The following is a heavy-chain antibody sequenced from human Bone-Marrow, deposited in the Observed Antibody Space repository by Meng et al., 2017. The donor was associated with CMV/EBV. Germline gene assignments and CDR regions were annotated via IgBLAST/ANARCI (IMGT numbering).Heavy chain of an antibody. V-gene: IGHV3-53*01. J-gene: IGHJ6*02. Sequence: GESLKISCAASGFTVSSNYMSWVRQAPGKGLEWVSVIYSGGSTYYADSVKGRFTISRDNSKNTLYLQMNSLRAEDTAVYYVARGLNRVTRGVYGMDVWGQGTTVTVSS. CDR3: ARGLNRVTRGVYGMDV. D-gene: IGHD4-11*01. CDR2: IYSGGST. CDR1: GFTVSSNY.